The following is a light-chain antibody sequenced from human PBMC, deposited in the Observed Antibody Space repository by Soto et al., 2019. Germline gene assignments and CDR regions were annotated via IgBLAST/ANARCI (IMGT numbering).Light chain of an antibody. CDR2: GNS. V-gene: IGLV1-40*01. CDR3: QSYDSSLSGYVV. J-gene: IGLJ2*01. Sequence: QSVLTQPPSVSGAPGQRVTISCTGSSSNIGAGYDVHWYQQLPGTAPKLLIYGNSNRPSGVPDRFSGSKSGTXASLAITGLQAEDEADYYCQSYDSSLSGYVVFGGGTKVTVL. CDR1: SSNIGAGYD.